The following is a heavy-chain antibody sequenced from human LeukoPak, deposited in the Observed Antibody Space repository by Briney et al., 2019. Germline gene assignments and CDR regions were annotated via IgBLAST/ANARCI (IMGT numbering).Heavy chain of an antibody. Sequence: GGSLRLSCAASGFSFSIYSMYWVRQAPGKGLEWVSGIDPSGTYTYYADSVKGRFTISRDNSKNTLYLQLNSLRAEDTAAYYCAKGPERSDRGYSDYWGQGTLVTVSS. V-gene: IGHV3-23*01. CDR1: GFSFSIYS. J-gene: IGHJ4*02. CDR2: IDPSGTYT. CDR3: AKGPERSDRGYSDY. D-gene: IGHD1-14*01.